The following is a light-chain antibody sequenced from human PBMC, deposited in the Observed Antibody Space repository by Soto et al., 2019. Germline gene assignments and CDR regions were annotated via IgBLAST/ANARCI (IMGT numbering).Light chain of an antibody. J-gene: IGLJ2*01. CDR2: EVS. CDR3: SSYAGSNNAV. CDR1: SSDVGGYNY. Sequence: QSVLTQPPSASGSPGQSVTISCTGTSSDVGGYNYVSWYQQHPGEAPKLMIYEVSKRPSGVPDRFSGSKSGNTASLTVSGLQAEDEADYYCSSYAGSNNAVFGGGTKVTVL. V-gene: IGLV2-8*01.